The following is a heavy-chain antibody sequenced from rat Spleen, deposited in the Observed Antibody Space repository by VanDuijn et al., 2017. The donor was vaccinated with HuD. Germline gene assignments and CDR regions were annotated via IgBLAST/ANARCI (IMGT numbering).Heavy chain of an antibody. Sequence: EVRLVESDGGLVQPGRSLKLSCAASGFAFSDHYVAWVRQAPTKGLEWVAYISTGGDNTYYRDSVKGRFTISRDTAQNILYLQMNSPRSEDTATYYCTRGGYFRYWGQGVMVTVSS. V-gene: IGHV5-27*01. CDR2: ISTGGDNT. CDR1: GFAFSDHY. J-gene: IGHJ2*01. D-gene: IGHD2-5*01. CDR3: TRGGYFRY.